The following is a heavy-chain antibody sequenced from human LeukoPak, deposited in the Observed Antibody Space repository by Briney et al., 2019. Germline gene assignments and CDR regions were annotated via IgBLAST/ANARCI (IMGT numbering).Heavy chain of an antibody. D-gene: IGHD5-18*01. J-gene: IGHJ4*02. V-gene: IGHV3-21*01. CDR1: GFTFSSYS. CDR3: AKAQQLWYHFDY. CDR2: ISSSSSYI. Sequence: GGSLRLSCAASGFTFSSYSMNWVRQAPGKGLEWVSSISSSSSYIYYADSVKGRFTISRDNAKNSLYLQMNSLRAEDTAVYYCAKAQQLWYHFDYWGQGTLVTVSS.